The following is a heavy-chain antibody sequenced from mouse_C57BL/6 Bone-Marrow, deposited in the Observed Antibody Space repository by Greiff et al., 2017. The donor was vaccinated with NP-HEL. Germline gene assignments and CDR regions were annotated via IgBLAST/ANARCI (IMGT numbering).Heavy chain of an antibody. J-gene: IGHJ4*01. V-gene: IGHV1-15*01. CDR1: GYTFTDYE. CDR2: IDPETGGT. Sequence: VQLQQSGAELVRPGASVTLSCKASGYTFTDYEMHWVKQTPVHGLEWIGAIDPETGGTAYNQKFKGKAILTADKSSSTAYMELRSLTSEDSAVYYCTSVYYYGSSDLIYAMDYWGQGTSVTVSS. D-gene: IGHD1-1*01. CDR3: TSVYYYGSSDLIYAMDY.